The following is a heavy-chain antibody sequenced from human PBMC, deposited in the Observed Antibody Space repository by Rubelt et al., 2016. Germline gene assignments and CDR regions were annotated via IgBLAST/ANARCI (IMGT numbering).Heavy chain of an antibody. CDR3: ARDGYYYESDTTSNYFEGGFGP. Sequence: PGDSVKVSCKASGYTFSSYAIHWVRQAPGQRLEWMGWINAGYGDTRYSPNFQGRLTITRDTSATTAYMELSSLRSEDTAVYYCARDGYYYESDTTSNYFEGGFGPWGQGTLVTVSS. CDR2: INAGYGDT. V-gene: IGHV1-3*01. CDR1: GYTFSSYA. D-gene: IGHD3-22*01. J-gene: IGHJ5*02.